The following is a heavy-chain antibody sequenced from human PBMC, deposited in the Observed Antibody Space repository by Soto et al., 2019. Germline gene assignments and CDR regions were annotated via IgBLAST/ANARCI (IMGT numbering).Heavy chain of an antibody. Sequence: PGGSLRLSCSASGFIFSNYAMSWVRQDPGKGLEWVSGISGSGDSTYYADSVKGRFTISRDNSKNTLYLQMNSLRAEDTAVYYCAKGVPGIAVAGTGYFQHWGQGTLVTVSS. CDR2: ISGSGDST. D-gene: IGHD6-19*01. J-gene: IGHJ1*01. CDR3: AKGVPGIAVAGTGYFQH. V-gene: IGHV3-23*01. CDR1: GFIFSNYA.